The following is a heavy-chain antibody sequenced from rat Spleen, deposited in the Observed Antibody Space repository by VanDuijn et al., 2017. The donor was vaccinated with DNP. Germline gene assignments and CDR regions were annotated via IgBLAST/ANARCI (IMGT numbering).Heavy chain of an antibody. J-gene: IGHJ4*01. V-gene: IGHV5-19*01. D-gene: IGHD1-10*01. CDR2: ISPSGGST. Sequence: LEWVASISPSGGSTYYRDSVKGRFTISRDNAKSTLYLQMDSLRSEDTATYYCATPRITTTNAMDAWGQGTSVTVSS. CDR3: ATPRITTTNAMDA.